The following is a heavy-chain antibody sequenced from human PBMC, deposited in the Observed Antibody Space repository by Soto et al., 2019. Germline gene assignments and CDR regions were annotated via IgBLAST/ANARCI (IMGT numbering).Heavy chain of an antibody. D-gene: IGHD5-12*01. V-gene: IGHV1-18*01. Sequence: ASVKVSCKASGYTFTKYGFNWVRQAPGQGLEWMGWIGAYNGNTNYTQKFQGRVTMTTDTSTSTGYMELRSLRSDDTAVYYCARGYGDYVLGLDYWGQGTLVTVSS. CDR1: GYTFTKYG. CDR2: IGAYNGNT. J-gene: IGHJ4*02. CDR3: ARGYGDYVLGLDY.